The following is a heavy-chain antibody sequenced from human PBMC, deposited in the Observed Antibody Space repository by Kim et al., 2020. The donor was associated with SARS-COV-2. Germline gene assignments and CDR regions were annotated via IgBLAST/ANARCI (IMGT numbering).Heavy chain of an antibody. D-gene: IGHD2-15*01. J-gene: IGHJ5*02. CDR3: TRGTVQLYCSGGSCYPTPPWFDP. CDR2: IRSKANSYAT. CDR1: GFTFSGSA. Sequence: GGSLRLSCAASGFTFSGSAMHWVRQASGKGLEWVGRIRSKANSYATAYAASVKGRFTISRDDSKNTAYLQMNSLKTEDTAVYYCTRGTVQLYCSGGSCYPTPPWFDPWGQGTLVTVSS. V-gene: IGHV3-73*01.